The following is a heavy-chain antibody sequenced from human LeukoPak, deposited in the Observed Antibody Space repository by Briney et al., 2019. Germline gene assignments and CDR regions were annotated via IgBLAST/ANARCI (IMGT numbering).Heavy chain of an antibody. J-gene: IGHJ4*02. D-gene: IGHD2-15*01. Sequence: GDSLKISCKGARYSFTSYWIGWVRQMPGKGLEWMRIIYPGDSDTRYSPSFQGQVTISADKSISTAYLQWNSLKASDTAMYYCARFVGACSGGSCYSDYWGQGTLVTVSS. CDR1: RYSFTSYW. CDR3: ARFVGACSGGSCYSDY. V-gene: IGHV5-51*01. CDR2: IYPGDSDT.